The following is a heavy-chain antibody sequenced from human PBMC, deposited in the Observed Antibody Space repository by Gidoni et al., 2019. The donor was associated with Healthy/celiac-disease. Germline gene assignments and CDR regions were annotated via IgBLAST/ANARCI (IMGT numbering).Heavy chain of an antibody. J-gene: IGHJ5*02. D-gene: IGHD1-26*01. V-gene: IGHV3-33*01. CDR1: GFPFSSYG. CDR3: ARDPSGSYYWFDP. CDR2: IWYDGSNK. Sequence: QVQLVESGGGVVQPGRSLRLSCAASGFPFSSYGMHWVRQAPGKGLEWVAVIWYDGSNKYYADSVKGRFTISRDNSKNTLYLQMNSLRAEDTAVYYCARDPSGSYYWFDPWGQGTLVTVSS.